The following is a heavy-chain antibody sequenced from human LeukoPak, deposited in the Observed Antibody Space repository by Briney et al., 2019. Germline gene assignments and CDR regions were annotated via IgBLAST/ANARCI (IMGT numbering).Heavy chain of an antibody. Sequence: TGGSLRLSCAASGFTFSSYSMNWVRQAPGKWLEWVSSISSSSSYIYYADSVKGRFTISRDNAKNSLYLQMNSLRAEDTAVYYCARDPSADIVATGAYYFDYWGQGTLVTVSS. CDR2: ISSSSSYI. V-gene: IGHV3-21*01. D-gene: IGHD5-12*01. CDR3: ARDPSADIVATGAYYFDY. J-gene: IGHJ4*02. CDR1: GFTFSSYS.